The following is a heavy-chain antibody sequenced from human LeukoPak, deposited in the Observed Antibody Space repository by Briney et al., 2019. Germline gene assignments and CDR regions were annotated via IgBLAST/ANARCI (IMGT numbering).Heavy chain of an antibody. CDR2: ISSSSSYI. CDR3: ARDFGSDTAMVPDYYGMDV. CDR1: GFIFSSYS. V-gene: IGHV3-21*01. D-gene: IGHD5-18*01. J-gene: IGHJ6*02. Sequence: GGSLRLSCAASGFIFSSYSMNWVRQAPGKGLEWVSSISSSSSYIYYADSVKGRFTISRDNAKNSLYLQMNSLRAEDTAVYYCARDFGSDTAMVPDYYGMDVWGQGTTVTVSS.